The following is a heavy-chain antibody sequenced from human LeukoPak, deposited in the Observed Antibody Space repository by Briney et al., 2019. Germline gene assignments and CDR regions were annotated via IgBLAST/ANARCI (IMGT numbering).Heavy chain of an antibody. J-gene: IGHJ6*02. CDR2: ITPSGGNT. D-gene: IGHD2-15*01. V-gene: IGHV1-46*01. CDR3: ARAGGYYDYGMDV. Sequence: ASVKVSCKTSGYTFTSYYVHWVRQAPGQGLEWMGIITPSGGNTTPSQKFQGRFTMTRATSTSTVFMELSSLRSEDTAVYYCARAGGYYDYGMDVWGQGTTVTVSS. CDR1: GYTFTSYY.